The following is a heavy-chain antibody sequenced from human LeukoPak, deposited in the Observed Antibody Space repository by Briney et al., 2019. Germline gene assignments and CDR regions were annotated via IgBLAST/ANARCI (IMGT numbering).Heavy chain of an antibody. J-gene: IGHJ1*01. CDR2: ISGSGGST. CDR3: AQDLDDSRGGDQH. D-gene: IGHD3-16*01. V-gene: IGHV3-23*01. Sequence: GASLRLSCASSGFTFSSYAMSWVRQAPGKGLELVSAISGSGGSTYYADSVKGRFTISRDNSKNTLYLQMNSLRAEDTAVYYCAQDLDDSRGGDQHWGQGTLFTVSS. CDR1: GFTFSSYA.